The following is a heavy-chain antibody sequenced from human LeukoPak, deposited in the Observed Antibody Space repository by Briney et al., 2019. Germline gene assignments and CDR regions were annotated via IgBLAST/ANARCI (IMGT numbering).Heavy chain of an antibody. Sequence: GGSLTLSCAASGFSFSNYWMSWVRQAPGKGLEWVANIKQDGSEKYYVDSVKGRFTISRDNAKNPLYLQMNSLRAEDTALYYCARAGHYDTTWYQWGQGTLVTVSS. CDR1: GFSFSNYW. J-gene: IGHJ4*02. D-gene: IGHD3-22*01. V-gene: IGHV3-7*01. CDR3: ARAGHYDTTWYQ. CDR2: IKQDGSEK.